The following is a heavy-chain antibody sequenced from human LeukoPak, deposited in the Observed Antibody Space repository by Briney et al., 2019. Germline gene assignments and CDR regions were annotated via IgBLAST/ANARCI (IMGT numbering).Heavy chain of an antibody. V-gene: IGHV4-59*01. J-gene: IGHJ3*02. CDR1: GGPISSYY. CDR2: IHYSGST. Sequence: SETLSLTCTASGGPISSYYWSWIRQPPGKGLEWIGYIHYSGSTNYNPSLKSRVTISVDTSKNQFSLKLSSVTAADTAVYYCARVPNWNYGKAAIDIWGQGTMVTVSS. CDR3: ARVPNWNYGKAAIDI. D-gene: IGHD1-7*01.